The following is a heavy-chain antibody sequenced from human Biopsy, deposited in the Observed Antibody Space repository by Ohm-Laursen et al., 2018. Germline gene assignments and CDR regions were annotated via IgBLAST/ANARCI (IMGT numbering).Heavy chain of an antibody. Sequence: SVKVSCKASGYTFTGYYMHWVRQAPGQGLEWMGWTNPNSGVTNYAQRFQGRVTMTRDTSISTAYVDLSSLRSDDTAVYYCTRGGYYYDSLAYYYWFDPWGQGTLVTVSS. CDR1: GYTFTGYY. D-gene: IGHD3-22*01. CDR2: TNPNSGVT. J-gene: IGHJ5*02. V-gene: IGHV1-2*02. CDR3: TRGGYYYDSLAYYYWFDP.